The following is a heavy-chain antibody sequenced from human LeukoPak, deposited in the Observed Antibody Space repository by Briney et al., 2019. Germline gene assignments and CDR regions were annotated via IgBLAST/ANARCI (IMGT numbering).Heavy chain of an antibody. CDR1: GFTFNTYA. CDR2: ISTSGVTT. D-gene: IGHD2-21*02. J-gene: IGHJ3*02. CDR3: ARDRIVVVTAIRQRPSYDAFDI. V-gene: IGHV3-23*01. Sequence: GGSLRLSCAASGFTFNTYAMNWVRQAPKKGLEWVSAISTSGVTTYYADSVKGRFTISRDNSKTTLYLQMNSLRAEDTAVYYCARDRIVVVTAIRQRPSYDAFDIWGQGTMVTVSS.